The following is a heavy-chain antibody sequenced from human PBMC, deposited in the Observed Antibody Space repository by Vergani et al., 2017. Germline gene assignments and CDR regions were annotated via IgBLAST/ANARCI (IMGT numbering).Heavy chain of an antibody. CDR2: ISGYNGNT. CDR1: GYTFTSYG. CDR3: AREQWLPIDYFDY. Sequence: QDQLVQSGGEVKKPGASMKVSCKVSGYTFTSYGISWVRQAPGQGLGWLGWISGYNGNTNYAQRFQDRVTMTTDTSTSTAYLEVRSLRSDDTAVYYCAREQWLPIDYFDYWGQGTLVTVSS. D-gene: IGHD6-19*01. J-gene: IGHJ4*02. V-gene: IGHV1-18*01.